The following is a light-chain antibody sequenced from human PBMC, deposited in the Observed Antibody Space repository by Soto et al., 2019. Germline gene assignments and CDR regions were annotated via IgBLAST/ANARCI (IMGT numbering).Light chain of an antibody. CDR2: AAS. Sequence: DIQLTQSPSFLSASVGDRVTITCRASQGISSYLAWYQQKPGKAPKLLIYAASTLQSGVPSRFSGSGSGTEFTLTISSLQPEDFATYYGQQLNSYPWTFGQVTKVEIK. CDR3: QQLNSYPWT. V-gene: IGKV1-9*01. J-gene: IGKJ1*01. CDR1: QGISSY.